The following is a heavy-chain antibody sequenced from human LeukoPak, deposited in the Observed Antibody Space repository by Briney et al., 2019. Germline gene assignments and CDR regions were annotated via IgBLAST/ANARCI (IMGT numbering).Heavy chain of an antibody. V-gene: IGHV3-11*01. CDR3: ARGIDYYDSSMYYRNGLGIDY. D-gene: IGHD3-22*01. CDR2: ISSSGSTI. J-gene: IGHJ4*02. Sequence: GGSLRLSCAASGFTFSDYYMSWIRQAPGKGLEWVSYISSSGSTIYYADSVKGRFTISRDNAKNSLYLQMNSLRAEDMAVYYCARGIDYYDSSMYYRNGLGIDYWGQGTLVTVSS. CDR1: GFTFSDYY.